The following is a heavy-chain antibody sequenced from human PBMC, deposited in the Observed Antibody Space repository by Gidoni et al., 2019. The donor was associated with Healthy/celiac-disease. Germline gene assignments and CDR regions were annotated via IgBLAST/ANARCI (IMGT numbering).Heavy chain of an antibody. V-gene: IGHV4-34*01. J-gene: IGHJ6*02. CDR2: INHSGST. D-gene: IGHD6-13*01. Sequence: QVQLQQWGAGLLKPSETLSLTCAVYGGSFSGYYWSWIRQPPGKGLEWIGEINHSGSTNYNPSLKSRVTISVDTSKNQFSLKLSSVTAADTAVYYCASGVNPGIAAAGTFYGMDVWGQGTTVTVSS. CDR3: ASGVNPGIAAAGTFYGMDV. CDR1: GGSFSGYY.